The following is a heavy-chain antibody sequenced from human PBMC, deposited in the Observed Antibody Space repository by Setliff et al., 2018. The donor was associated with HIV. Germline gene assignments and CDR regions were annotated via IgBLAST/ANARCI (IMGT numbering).Heavy chain of an antibody. CDR3: ARDRSSWSGGPNDAFDI. V-gene: IGHV4-34*01. Sequence: KPSETLSLTCAVYGGSFSGYYCWSWIRQSPGERLEWIGDITHSGSAEYSPSFRSRVTISVDTSKNQLSLNLRSVTAADTAVYYCARDRSSWSGGPNDAFDIWGQGTMVTVSS. CDR2: ITHSGSA. CDR1: GGSFSGYY. D-gene: IGHD6-13*01. J-gene: IGHJ3*02.